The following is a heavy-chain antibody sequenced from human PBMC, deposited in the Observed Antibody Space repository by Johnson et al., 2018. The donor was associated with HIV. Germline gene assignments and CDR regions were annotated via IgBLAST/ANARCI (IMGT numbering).Heavy chain of an antibody. CDR2: INWNGGST. V-gene: IGHV3-20*04. CDR3: ARGIMITFGGVIPNDAFAI. D-gene: IGHD3-16*02. J-gene: IGHJ3*02. CDR1: GFIFSNYD. Sequence: VQLVESGGGLVQPGGSLRLSCAASGFIFSNYDMHWVRQPTGKGLEWVSGINWNGGSTGYADSVKGRFTISRDNAKNSLYLQMNSLRAEDTALYYCARGIMITFGGVIPNDAFAIWGQGTMVTVSS.